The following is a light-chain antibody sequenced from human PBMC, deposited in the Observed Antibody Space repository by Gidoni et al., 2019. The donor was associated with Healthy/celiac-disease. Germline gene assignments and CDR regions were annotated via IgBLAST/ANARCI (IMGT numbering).Light chain of an antibody. CDR2: EDN. J-gene: IGLJ3*02. CDR3: QSYRV. Sequence: NFMLTHPHSVSESPGKTVTISCTGSSGSIASNYVQWYQQRPGSAPTTVIYEDNQRPSGVPDRFSGSIDSSSNSASLTISGLKTEDEADYYCQSYRVFGGGTKLTVL. CDR1: SGSIASNY. V-gene: IGLV6-57*02.